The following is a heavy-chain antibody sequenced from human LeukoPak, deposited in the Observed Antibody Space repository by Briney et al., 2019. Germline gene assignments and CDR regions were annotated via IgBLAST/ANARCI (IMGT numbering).Heavy chain of an antibody. D-gene: IGHD6-13*01. CDR1: GGTFSSYA. V-gene: IGHV1-69*01. CDR2: IIPIFGTA. J-gene: IGHJ3*02. CDR3: ARGRAAATLRDAFDI. Sequence: SVKVSCKASGGTFSSYAISWVRQAPGQGLEWVGGIIPIFGTANYAQKFQGRVTITADESTSTAYMELSSLRSEDTAVYYCARGRAAATLRDAFDIWGQGTMVTVSS.